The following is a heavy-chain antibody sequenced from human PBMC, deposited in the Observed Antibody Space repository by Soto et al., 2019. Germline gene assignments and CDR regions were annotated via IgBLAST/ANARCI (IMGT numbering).Heavy chain of an antibody. CDR2: ISSSGATI. D-gene: IGHD3-9*01. V-gene: IGHV3-11*01. Sequence: QVQLVESGGGLVKPGGSLRLSCAASGFTFSDYYMGWIRQAPGKGLEWISYISSSGATIYYGGSVKGRFTVSRDNAQNSLYLQMNSLTAEDTAMYYCAKLPYPWRWYDPWGQGTPVTVSS. CDR3: AKLPYPWRWYDP. J-gene: IGHJ5*02. CDR1: GFTFSDYY.